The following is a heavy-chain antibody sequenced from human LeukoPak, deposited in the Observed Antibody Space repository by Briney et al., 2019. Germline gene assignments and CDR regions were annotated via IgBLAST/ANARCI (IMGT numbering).Heavy chain of an antibody. D-gene: IGHD3-22*01. CDR2: MNPNSGNT. J-gene: IGHJ6*03. V-gene: IGHV1-8*01. CDR3: ARGHLDSSGYTRHRYYYYYYYMDV. Sequence: GASVTVSCKASGYTFTSYDINWVRQATGQGLEWMGWMNPNSGNTGYAQKFQGRVTMTRNTSISTAYMELSSLRSEDTAVYYCARGHLDSSGYTRHRYYYYYYYMDVWGKGTTVTISS. CDR1: GYTFTSYD.